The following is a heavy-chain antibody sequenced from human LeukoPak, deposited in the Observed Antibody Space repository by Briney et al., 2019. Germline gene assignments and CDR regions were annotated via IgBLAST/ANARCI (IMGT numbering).Heavy chain of an antibody. Sequence: GGSLRLSCAASGFTVSSNYMSWVRQALGKGLEWVSVIYSGGSTYYADSVKGRFTISRDNSKNTLYLQMNSLRAEDTAVYYCARDRYCSSTSCYLFGYYYYGMDVWGKGTTVTVSS. CDR3: ARDRYCSSTSCYLFGYYYYGMDV. V-gene: IGHV3-53*01. CDR2: IYSGGST. D-gene: IGHD2-2*01. J-gene: IGHJ6*04. CDR1: GFTVSSNY.